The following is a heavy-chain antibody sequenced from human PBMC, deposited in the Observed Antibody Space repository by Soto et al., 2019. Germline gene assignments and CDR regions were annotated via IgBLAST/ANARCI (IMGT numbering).Heavy chain of an antibody. CDR1: GYTFTSYG. D-gene: IGHD3-10*01. V-gene: IGHV1-18*01. J-gene: IGHJ3*02. CDR3: ARDWGGVRRDKDAFDI. CDR2: ISAYNGNT. Sequence: QVQLVQSGAEVKKPGASVKVSCKASGYTFTSYGISWVRQAPGQGLEWMGWISAYNGNTNYAQKLQGRVTMTTDTSTSTAYMELRSRRSDDRGVYYCARDWGGVRRDKDAFDIWGQGTMVTVSS.